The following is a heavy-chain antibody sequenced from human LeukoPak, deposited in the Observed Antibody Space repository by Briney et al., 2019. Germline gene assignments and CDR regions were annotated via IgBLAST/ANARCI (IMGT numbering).Heavy chain of an antibody. CDR3: TTGRPVGIVPAAGDFH. J-gene: IGHJ4*02. Sequence: GRSLRLSCAASGFTFSNAWMRWVLQAPGKGLEWVGRIKSKTDGGTTDYAAPVKGRFTISRDDSKNTLYLQMNSLKTEDTAVYYCTTGRPVGIVPAAGDFHWGQGTLVTVSS. CDR2: IKSKTDGGTT. D-gene: IGHD2-2*01. V-gene: IGHV3-15*01. CDR1: GFTFSNAW.